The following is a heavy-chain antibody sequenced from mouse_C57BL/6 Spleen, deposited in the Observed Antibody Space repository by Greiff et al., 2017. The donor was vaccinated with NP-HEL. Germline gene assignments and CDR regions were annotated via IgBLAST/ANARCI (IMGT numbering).Heavy chain of an antibody. D-gene: IGHD3-3*01. J-gene: IGHJ4*01. CDR1: GYAFSSSW. CDR2: IYPGDGDT. V-gene: IGHV1-82*01. Sequence: QVQLQQSGPELVKPGASVKISCKASGYAFSSSWMNWVKQRPGKGLEWIGRIYPGDGDTNYNGKFKGKATLTADKSSSTAYMQLSSLTSEDSAVYYCARWGTAMDYWGQGTSVTVSS. CDR3: ARWGTAMDY.